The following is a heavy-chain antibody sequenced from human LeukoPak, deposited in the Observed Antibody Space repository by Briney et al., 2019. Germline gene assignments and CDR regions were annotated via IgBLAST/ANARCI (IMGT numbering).Heavy chain of an antibody. CDR2: IYPGGSNT. J-gene: IGHJ4*02. D-gene: IGHD6-13*01. CDR1: GXSFTSYW. CDR3: ARLAISSIWSVYFDY. V-gene: IGHV5-51*01. Sequence: GESLKISCEGSGXSFTSYWIGWVRQMPGKGLEWIGIIYPGGSNTRYSPPFQGQFTISADRSISTAYLQWSSLKASDTAMYYCARLAISSIWSVYFDYWGQGTLVTVSS.